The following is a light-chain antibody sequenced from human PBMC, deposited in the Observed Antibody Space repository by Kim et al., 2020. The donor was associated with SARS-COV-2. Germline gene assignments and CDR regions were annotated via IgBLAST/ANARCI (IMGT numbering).Light chain of an antibody. CDR1: QSVRGN. J-gene: IGKJ1*01. Sequence: IVLTQSPATLSLSPGERATLSCGASQSVRGNLAWYQQKPGLAPRLLIYDASNRATGIPDRFSGSGSGPDFTLTISRVEPEDFAVYYCQQYGSSPHTFGQGTKVDIK. CDR2: DAS. V-gene: IGKV3D-20*01. CDR3: QQYGSSPHT.